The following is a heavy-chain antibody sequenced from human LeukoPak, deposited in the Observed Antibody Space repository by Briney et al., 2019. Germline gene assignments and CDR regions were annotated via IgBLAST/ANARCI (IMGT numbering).Heavy chain of an antibody. CDR1: GGSFSGYY. V-gene: IGHV4-34*01. D-gene: IGHD2-2*01. CDR2: INHSGST. CDR3: ARARPMNRYCSSTSCFYYYMDV. J-gene: IGHJ6*03. Sequence: SETLSLTCAVYGGSFSGYYWSWIRQPPGKGLEWIGEINHSGSTNYNPSLKSRVTISVDTSKNQFSLKLSSVTAADTAVYYCARARPMNRYCSSTSCFYYYMDVWGKGTTVTVSS.